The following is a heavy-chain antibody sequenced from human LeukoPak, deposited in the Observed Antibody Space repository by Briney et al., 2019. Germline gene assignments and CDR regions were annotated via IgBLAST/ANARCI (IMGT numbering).Heavy chain of an antibody. CDR2: ISGSGGST. Sequence: GGSLRLSCAASGFTFSSYAMSWVRQAPGKGLEWVSAISGSGGSTYYADSVKGRFTISRDNAKNSLYLQMNSLRAEDTAVYYCAREGILLGPMDVWGKGTTVTVSS. CDR3: AREGILLGPMDV. D-gene: IGHD2-15*01. V-gene: IGHV3-23*01. CDR1: GFTFSSYA. J-gene: IGHJ6*04.